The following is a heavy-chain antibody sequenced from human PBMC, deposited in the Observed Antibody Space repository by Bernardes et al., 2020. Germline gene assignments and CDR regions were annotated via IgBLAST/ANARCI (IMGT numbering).Heavy chain of an antibody. CDR3: ARDTFGDGALFDY. CDR2: INDDGNYT. Sequence: GGSLRLSCAASGFTFSRYWMHWVRQAQGRGQVWLSRINDDGNYTDYAGSVRGRFTISRDNAKNTVYLQMNSLRVDDTAVYYCARDTFGDGALFDYWGQGNLVTVSS. CDR1: GFTFSRYW. J-gene: IGHJ4*02. D-gene: IGHD3-10*01. V-gene: IGHV3-74*01.